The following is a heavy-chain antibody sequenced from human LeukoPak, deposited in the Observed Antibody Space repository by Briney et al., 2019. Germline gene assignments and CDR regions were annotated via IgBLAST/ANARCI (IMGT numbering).Heavy chain of an antibody. V-gene: IGHV3-7*01. CDR2: INRDGSVI. CDR1: GFTFSSYW. D-gene: IGHD4-23*01. Sequence: GRSLRLSCAASGFTFSSYWMTWVRQVPGKGLEWVSNINRDGSVIHYMVSVKGRFTISRDNAKNSLYLQMNSLRAEDTAVYYCVRDMGGPTMVTPFDHWGQGTLVTVSS. CDR3: VRDMGGPTMVTPFDH. J-gene: IGHJ4*02.